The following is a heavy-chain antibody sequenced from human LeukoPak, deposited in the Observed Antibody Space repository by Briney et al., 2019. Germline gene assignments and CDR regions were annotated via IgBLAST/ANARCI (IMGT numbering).Heavy chain of an antibody. CDR2: IKQDGSDK. J-gene: IGHJ4*02. Sequence: PGGSLRLSCAASGFTFSTYWMSWVRQAPGKGLEWVANIKQDGSDKYFVDSVKGRFTISRDNAKNSVYLQMNSLRAEDTAVYYCARYCSRTSCSVVRYFDYWGQGTLVTVSS. CDR3: ARYCSRTSCSVVRYFDY. CDR1: GFTFSTYW. V-gene: IGHV3-7*01. D-gene: IGHD2-2*01.